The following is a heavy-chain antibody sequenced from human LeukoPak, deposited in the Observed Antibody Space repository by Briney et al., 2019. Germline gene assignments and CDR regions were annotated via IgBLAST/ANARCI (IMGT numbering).Heavy chain of an antibody. Sequence: SSETLSLTCTVSGGSISSYYWSWIRQPAGKGLERIGRIYTSGSTNYNPSLKSRVTMSVDTSKNQFSLKLSSVTAADTAVYYCARDHITMVRGAPGYWGQGTLVTVSS. CDR2: IYTSGST. CDR1: GGSISSYY. D-gene: IGHD3-10*01. J-gene: IGHJ4*02. CDR3: ARDHITMVRGAPGY. V-gene: IGHV4-4*07.